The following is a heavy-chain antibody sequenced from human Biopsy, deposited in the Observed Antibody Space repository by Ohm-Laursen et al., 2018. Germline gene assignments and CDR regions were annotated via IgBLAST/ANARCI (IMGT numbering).Heavy chain of an antibody. CDR2: IYTNGSP. CDR1: GDSINNYY. V-gene: IGHV4-4*07. CDR3: ARGTGRYYVYGAFDI. Sequence: SETLSLTCTVSGDSINNYYWSWIRQPAGKGLEWIGRIYTNGSPNYNLSLESRVTMSVDTSKNQFSLNLRSVTAADTAVYYCARGTGRYYVYGAFDIWGQGTVVTVSS. J-gene: IGHJ3*02. D-gene: IGHD1-26*01.